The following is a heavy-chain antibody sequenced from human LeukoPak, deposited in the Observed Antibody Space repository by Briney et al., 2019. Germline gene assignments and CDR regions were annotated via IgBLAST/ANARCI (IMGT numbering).Heavy chain of an antibody. CDR3: VRSFDL. Sequence: PSETLSLTCAVYGGYFSGYYWSWIRQPPGKGLEWIGEINHSGSTNYNPSLKSRVTISEDTSKNQFSLKLSSVTAADTAVYYCVRSFDLWGRGTPVTVSS. V-gene: IGHV4-34*01. CDR2: INHSGST. CDR1: GGYFSGYY. J-gene: IGHJ2*01.